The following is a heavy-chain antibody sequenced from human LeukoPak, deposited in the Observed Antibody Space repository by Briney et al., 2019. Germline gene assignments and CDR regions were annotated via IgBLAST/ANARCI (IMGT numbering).Heavy chain of an antibody. D-gene: IGHD5-12*01. J-gene: IGHJ1*01. CDR3: ARDGEMATSDLQH. V-gene: IGHV1-46*01. CDR1: GYTFTGYY. Sequence: ASVKVSCKASGYTFTGYYMHWVRQAPGQGLEWMGIINPSGGSTSYAQKFQGRVTMTRDTSTSTVYMELSSLRSEDTAVYYCARDGEMATSDLQHWGQGTLVTVSS. CDR2: INPSGGST.